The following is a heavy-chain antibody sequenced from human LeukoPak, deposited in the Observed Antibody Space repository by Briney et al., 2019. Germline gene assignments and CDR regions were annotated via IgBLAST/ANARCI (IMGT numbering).Heavy chain of an antibody. CDR2: IYASGST. CDR1: GGSISTAY. V-gene: IGHV4-4*09. CDR3: ARHRQCSSSSLYY. D-gene: IGHD6-6*01. J-gene: IGHJ4*02. Sequence: SETLSLTCTVSGGSISTAYWSWNQQPPGKGLEWIAYIYASGSTNYNPSLKSRVTISVDTSKNHFSLKLTSVTAADTAVYYCARHRQCSSSSLYYWGQGTLVTVSS.